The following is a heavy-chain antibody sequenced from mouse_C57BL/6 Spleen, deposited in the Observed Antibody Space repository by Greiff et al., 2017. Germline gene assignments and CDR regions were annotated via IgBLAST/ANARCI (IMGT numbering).Heavy chain of an antibody. D-gene: IGHD1-1*01. V-gene: IGHV1-26*01. CDR3: ARQATTVVARRGFDY. Sequence: EVQLQQSGPELVKPGASVKISCKASGYTFTDYYMNWVKQSHGKSLEWIGDINPNNGGTSYNQKFKGKATLTVDKSSSTAYMELRSLTSEDSAVYYCARQATTVVARRGFDYWGQGTTLTVSS. CDR1: GYTFTDYY. J-gene: IGHJ2*01. CDR2: INPNNGGT.